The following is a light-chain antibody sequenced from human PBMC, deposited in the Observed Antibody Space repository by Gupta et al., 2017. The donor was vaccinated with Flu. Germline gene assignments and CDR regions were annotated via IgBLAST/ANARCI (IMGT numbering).Light chain of an antibody. J-gene: IGLJ3*02. CDR3: QSADGTGAVWV. CDR1: EFADNF. Sequence: VQTATTTGVADEFADNFVYRYQKKPAQAPVLLIYKDSKRPSVIPERFSGSSSGTTVTITSNAVRAEDEADYYCQSADGTGAVWVFGGGTKLNVL. CDR2: KDS. V-gene: IGLV3-25*03.